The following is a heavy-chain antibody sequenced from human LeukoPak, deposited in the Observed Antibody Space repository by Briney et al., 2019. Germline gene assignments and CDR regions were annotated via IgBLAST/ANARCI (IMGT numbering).Heavy chain of an antibody. J-gene: IGHJ4*02. D-gene: IGHD1-26*01. Sequence: SETLSLTCTVSGDSMSGSKYFWGWIRQPPGKGLEWIGEINHSGSTNYNPSLKSRVTISVDTSKNQFSLKLSSVTAADTAVYYCARWEGGSYYDFDYWGQGTLVTVSS. V-gene: IGHV4-39*07. CDR1: GDSMSGSKYF. CDR2: INHSGST. CDR3: ARWEGGSYYDFDY.